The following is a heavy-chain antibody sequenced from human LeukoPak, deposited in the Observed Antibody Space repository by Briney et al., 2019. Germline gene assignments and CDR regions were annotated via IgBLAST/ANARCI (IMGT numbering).Heavy chain of an antibody. J-gene: IGHJ4*02. CDR1: GGSISSGGYY. D-gene: IGHD2-8*01. Sequence: PSETLSLTCTVSGGSISSGGYYWSWIRQHPGKGLEWIGYIYYSGSTYYNPSLKSRVTISVGTSQNQFSMKLSSVTAADTAVYYCARVNGDYFDHWGQGTLVTVSS. CDR2: IYYSGST. V-gene: IGHV4-31*03. CDR3: ARVNGDYFDH.